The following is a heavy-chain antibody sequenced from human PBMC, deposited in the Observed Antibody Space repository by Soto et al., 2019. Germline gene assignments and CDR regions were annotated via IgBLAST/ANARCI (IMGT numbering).Heavy chain of an antibody. J-gene: IGHJ6*03. Sequence: QVQLQESGPGLVKPSGTLSLTCAVSSGSISSSNWWSWVRQPPGKGLEWIGEISHNGSTNYNPSPKRRVTISVDKSKNQFSQKLSSVTAADTAVYYCARAFGYSGSHYYYYYMDVWGKGTPVTVSS. CDR1: SGSISSSNW. V-gene: IGHV4-4*02. D-gene: IGHD1-26*01. CDR3: ARAFGYSGSHYYYYYMDV. CDR2: ISHNGST.